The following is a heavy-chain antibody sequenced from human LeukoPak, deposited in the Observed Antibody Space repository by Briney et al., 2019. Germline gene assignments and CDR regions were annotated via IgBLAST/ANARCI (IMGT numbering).Heavy chain of an antibody. CDR3: ARDRSMITFGGVIVPFDY. CDR1: GGSFSGYY. J-gene: IGHJ4*02. D-gene: IGHD3-16*02. CDR2: INHSGST. V-gene: IGHV4-34*01. Sequence: SETLSLTCAVYGGSFSGYYWSWIRQPPGKGLEWIGEINHSGSTNYNPSLKSRVTISVDTSKNQFSLKLSSVTAADTAVYYCARDRSMITFGGVIVPFDYWGQGTLVTVPS.